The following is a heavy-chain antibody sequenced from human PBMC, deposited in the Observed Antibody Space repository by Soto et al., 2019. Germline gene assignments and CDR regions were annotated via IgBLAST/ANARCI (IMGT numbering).Heavy chain of an antibody. D-gene: IGHD2-2*01. J-gene: IGHJ4*02. CDR3: AREVKGYCSSTSCLYFDY. V-gene: IGHV1-46*01. Sequence: QVQLVQSGAEVKKPGASVKVSCKASGYTFTSYYMHWVRQAPGQGLEWMGIINPSGGSTSYAQKFPGRVTMTRDTSTSTVYMELSSLRSEDTAVYYCAREVKGYCSSTSCLYFDYWGQGTLVTVSS. CDR1: GYTFTSYY. CDR2: INPSGGST.